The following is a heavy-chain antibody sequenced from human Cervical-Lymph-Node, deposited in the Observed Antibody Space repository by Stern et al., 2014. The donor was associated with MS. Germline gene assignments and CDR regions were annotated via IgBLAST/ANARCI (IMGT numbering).Heavy chain of an antibody. D-gene: IGHD1-7*01. CDR2: IFYTGST. J-gene: IGHJ4*02. CDR1: GDSIISSSYY. CDR3: ATHHYNWNYYRVY. V-gene: IGHV4-39*01. Sequence: QVQLQESGPGLVEPSETLSLICTVSGDSIISSSYYWGWIRQPPGKGLEXIGNIFYTGSTYYSPSLKSRVDMSVDTAKKQFSLKLSSVTAADTALYYCATHHYNWNYYRVYWGQGALVTVSS.